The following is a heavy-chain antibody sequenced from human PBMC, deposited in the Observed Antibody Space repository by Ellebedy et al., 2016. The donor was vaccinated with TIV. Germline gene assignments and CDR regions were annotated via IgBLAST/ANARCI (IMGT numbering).Heavy chain of an antibody. V-gene: IGHV1-69*13. CDR2: IIPIFGTA. J-gene: IGHJ5*02. Sequence: SVKVSCKASGGTFSSYAISWVRQAPGQGLDWMGGIIPIFGTANYAQKFQGRVTITADESTSTAYMELSGPRSDDTAVYYCARQYSSSWYETDPWGQGTLVTVSS. D-gene: IGHD6-13*01. CDR1: GGTFSSYA. CDR3: ARQYSSSWYETDP.